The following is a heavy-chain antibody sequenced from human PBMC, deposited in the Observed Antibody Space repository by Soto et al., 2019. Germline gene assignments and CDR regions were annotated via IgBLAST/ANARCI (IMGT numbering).Heavy chain of an antibody. J-gene: IGHJ4*02. D-gene: IGHD6-6*01. CDR2: VSGSGGAT. CDR1: GFAFNTYA. V-gene: IGHV3-23*01. Sequence: EVHLLESGGGLVRPGGSLTLSCSASGFAFNTYAMSWVRQAPGRGLEWVSGVSGSGGATYYADSVKGRFSVSRDKSKSTLSLQMNSLRPDDTAVYYCGRGPFSSSYIDYWGQGTLVTVSS. CDR3: GRGPFSSSYIDY.